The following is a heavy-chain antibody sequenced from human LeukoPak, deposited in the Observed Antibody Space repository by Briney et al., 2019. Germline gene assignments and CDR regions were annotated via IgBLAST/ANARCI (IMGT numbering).Heavy chain of an antibody. Sequence: ASVTVSCQASGYTFTVYYMHWVRQAPGQGLEWMGWINSNSVGTNYAQKFQGRVTMTRDTSIITAYMELSRLRSDDTAVYYCARDWYSIGYWGQGTLVTVSS. D-gene: IGHD6-25*01. V-gene: IGHV1-2*02. CDR3: ARDWYSIGY. J-gene: IGHJ4*02. CDR2: INSNSVGT. CDR1: GYTFTVYY.